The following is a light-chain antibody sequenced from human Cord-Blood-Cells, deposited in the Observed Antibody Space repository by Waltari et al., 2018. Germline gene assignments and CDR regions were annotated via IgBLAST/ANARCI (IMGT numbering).Light chain of an antibody. V-gene: IGKV1-5*03. CDR2: KAS. J-gene: IGKJ2*01. CDR1: QRISSW. CDR3: QQYNSSMYT. Sequence: DIQLTQSPSTLSASVGDRVTITCRASQRISSWLAWYQQKPGKAPKLLIYKASSLESGVPSRFSGSGSGTEFTLTISSLQPDDFATYYCQQYNSSMYTFGQGTKLEIK.